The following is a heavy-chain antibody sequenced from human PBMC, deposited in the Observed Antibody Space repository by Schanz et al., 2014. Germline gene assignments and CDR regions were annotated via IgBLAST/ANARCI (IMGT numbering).Heavy chain of an antibody. V-gene: IGHV3-23*04. CDR1: GFTFSTYA. Sequence: DVQLVDSGGGLVQPGGSLRLSCSASGFTFSTYAMSWVRQAPGKGLEWVSAINGNGGITYYADPVKGRFTISRDNSKNTVYLEMNNVRVDDTAVYYCAKGVGGGLLLGSTFDNWGQGTMVTVTS. D-gene: IGHD3-16*01. J-gene: IGHJ3*02. CDR2: INGNGGIT. CDR3: AKGVGGGLLLGSTFDN.